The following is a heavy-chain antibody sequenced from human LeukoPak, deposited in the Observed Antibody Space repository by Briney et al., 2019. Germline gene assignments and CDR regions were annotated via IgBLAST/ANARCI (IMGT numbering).Heavy chain of an antibody. CDR3: AKDGKIAAAGYYFDY. CDR2: ISTDGSDK. Sequence: HPGGSLRLSCAASGFTFRSYGMHWVRQAPGKGLEWVAVISTDGSDKYLADSVKGRFTISRDNSKKTLYLQINSLRADDTAVYYCAKDGKIAAAGYYFDYWGQGTLVTVSS. J-gene: IGHJ4*02. V-gene: IGHV3-30*18. CDR1: GFTFRSYG. D-gene: IGHD6-13*01.